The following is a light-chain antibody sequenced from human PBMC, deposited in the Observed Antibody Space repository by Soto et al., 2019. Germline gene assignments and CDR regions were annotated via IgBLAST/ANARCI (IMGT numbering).Light chain of an antibody. CDR1: SSDVGGYNY. CDR2: EVS. V-gene: IGLV2-14*01. J-gene: IGLJ1*01. Sequence: QPVLTQPASVSGSPGQLITISCTGTSSDVGGYNYVSWYQQHPGKAPKLMIYEVSNRPSGVSNRFSGSKSGNTASLTISGLQAEDEADYYCSSYTSSSTLVFGTGTKLTVL. CDR3: SSYTSSSTLV.